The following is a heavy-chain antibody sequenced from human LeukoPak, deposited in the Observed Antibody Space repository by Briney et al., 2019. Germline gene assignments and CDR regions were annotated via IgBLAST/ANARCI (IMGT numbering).Heavy chain of an antibody. D-gene: IGHD2-15*01. CDR2: ISGSGGST. J-gene: IGHJ4*02. Sequence: GGSLRLSCAASGFTFSSHAMSWVRQAPGKGLEWASAISGSGGSTYYADSVKGRFTISRDNSKNTLYLQMNSLRAEDTAVYYCFGSPPKVVGYWGQGTLVTVSS. V-gene: IGHV3-23*01. CDR3: FGSPPKVVGY. CDR1: GFTFSSHA.